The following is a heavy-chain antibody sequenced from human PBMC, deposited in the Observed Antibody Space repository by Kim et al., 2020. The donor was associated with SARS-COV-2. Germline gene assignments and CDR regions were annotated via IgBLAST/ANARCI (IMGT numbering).Heavy chain of an antibody. CDR3: ARSARRDGYNPGLDY. J-gene: IGHJ4*02. V-gene: IGHV1-46*01. D-gene: IGHD5-12*01. Sequence: KFKGRVTMTRDTSTSTVYMELSSLASEDTAVYYCARSARRDGYNPGLDYWGQGTLVTVSS.